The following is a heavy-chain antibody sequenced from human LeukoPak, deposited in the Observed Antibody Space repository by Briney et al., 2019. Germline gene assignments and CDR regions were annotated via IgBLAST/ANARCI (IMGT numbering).Heavy chain of an antibody. CDR3: ARDWEPAEWYYDSSGYYFNWFDP. J-gene: IGHJ5*02. CDR1: GFTFSSYS. D-gene: IGHD3-22*01. CDR2: ISSSSSYI. Sequence: GGSLRLSCAASGFTFSSYSMNWVRQAPGKGLEWVSSISSSSSYIYYADSVKGRFTISRDNAKNSLYLQMNSLRAEDTAVYYCARDWEPAEWYYDSSGYYFNWFDPWGQGTLVTVSS. V-gene: IGHV3-21*01.